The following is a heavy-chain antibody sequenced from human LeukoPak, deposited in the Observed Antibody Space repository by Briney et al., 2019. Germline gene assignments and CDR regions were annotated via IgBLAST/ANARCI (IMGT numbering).Heavy chain of an antibody. CDR2: ISSSSSYI. D-gene: IGHD6-13*01. Sequence: GGSLRLSCAASGFTFSSYSMNWVRQAPGKGLEWVSSISSSSSYIYYADSVKGRSTISRDNAKNSLYLQMNSLRAEDTAVYYCARDRAAAGTDLDYWGQGTLVTVSS. CDR1: GFTFSSYS. CDR3: ARDRAAAGTDLDY. J-gene: IGHJ4*02. V-gene: IGHV3-21*01.